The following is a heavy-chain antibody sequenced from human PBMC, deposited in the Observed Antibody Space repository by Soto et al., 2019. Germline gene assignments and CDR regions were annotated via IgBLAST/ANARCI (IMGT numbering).Heavy chain of an antibody. V-gene: IGHV1-69*13. CDR2: IIPIFGTA. D-gene: IGHD2-2*01. CDR3: ARGGYCSSTSCFTGHRHYYGMDV. J-gene: IGHJ6*02. CDR1: GGTFSSYA. Sequence: VTFSCKASGGTFSSYAISWVRQAPGQGLEWMGGIIPIFGTANYAQKFQGRVTITADESTSTAYMELSSLRSEDTAVYYCARGGYCSSTSCFTGHRHYYGMDVWGQGTTVTVSS.